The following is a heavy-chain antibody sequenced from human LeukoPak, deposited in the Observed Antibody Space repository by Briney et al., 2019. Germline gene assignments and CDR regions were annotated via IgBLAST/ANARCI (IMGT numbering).Heavy chain of an antibody. Sequence: GGSLRLSCAASGFTFSDYNMNWVRQAPGKGLEWVSYITDSGNTIHYADSVKGRFTISRDNAKNSLYLQMNSLRTEDTALYYCAKGLRYFDWADYWGQGTLVTVSS. CDR2: ITDSGNTI. D-gene: IGHD3-9*01. J-gene: IGHJ4*02. CDR3: AKGLRYFDWADY. CDR1: GFTFSDYN. V-gene: IGHV3-11*01.